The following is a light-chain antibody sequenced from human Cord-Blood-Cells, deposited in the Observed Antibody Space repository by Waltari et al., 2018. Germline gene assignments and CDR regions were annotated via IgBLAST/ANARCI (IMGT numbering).Light chain of an antibody. V-gene: IGKV3-20*01. CDR1: QSVSSSY. Sequence: EIVFTQSPGTLSLSPGERATLSCRASQSVSSSYLAWYQQKPGQAPRLLIYGASSRATGIQDRFSGSGSGTDFTLTISRLEPEDFAVYYCQQYGSSPLTFGGGTKVEIK. CDR2: GAS. J-gene: IGKJ4*01. CDR3: QQYGSSPLT.